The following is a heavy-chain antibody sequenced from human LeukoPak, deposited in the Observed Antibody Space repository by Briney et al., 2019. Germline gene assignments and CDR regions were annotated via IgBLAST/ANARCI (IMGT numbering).Heavy chain of an antibody. V-gene: IGHV3-21*01. Sequence: PGGSLRLSCAASGFTFSSYSMNWVRQAPGKGLEWVASISSSSSYIYYADSVKGRFTISRDNAKNSLYLQMNSLRAEDTAVYYCARRHHPAGYGYYYMDVWGKGTTVTVSS. CDR2: ISSSSSYI. J-gene: IGHJ6*03. D-gene: IGHD3-9*01. CDR3: ARRHHPAGYGYYYMDV. CDR1: GFTFSSYS.